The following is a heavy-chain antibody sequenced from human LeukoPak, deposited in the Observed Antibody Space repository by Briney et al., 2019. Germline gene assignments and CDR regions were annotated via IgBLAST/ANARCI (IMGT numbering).Heavy chain of an antibody. CDR2: IYNSGST. V-gene: IGHV4-59*11. CDR1: GGSISSHY. Sequence: SETLSVTCTVPGGSISSHYWSWIRQPPGKGLEWIGYIYNSGSTNYNPSLKSRVTISVDTSKNQFSLKLSSVTAADTAVYYCARGDPGVRFSIWFDPWGQGTLVTVSS. D-gene: IGHD3-3*01. J-gene: IGHJ5*02. CDR3: ARGDPGVRFSIWFDP.